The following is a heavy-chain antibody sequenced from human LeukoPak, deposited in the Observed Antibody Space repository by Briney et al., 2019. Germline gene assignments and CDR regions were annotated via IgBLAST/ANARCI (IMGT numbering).Heavy chain of an antibody. J-gene: IGHJ5*02. Sequence: PSETLSLTFTVSGGSISSGDYYWSWIRQPPGKGLEWIGYIYYSGSTYYNPSLKSRVTISVDTSRNQFSLKVTSVTAADTAVYYCARERSMVRGISWFDPWGQGTLVTVSS. CDR1: GGSISSGDYY. V-gene: IGHV4-30-4*08. D-gene: IGHD3-10*01. CDR2: IYYSGST. CDR3: ARERSMVRGISWFDP.